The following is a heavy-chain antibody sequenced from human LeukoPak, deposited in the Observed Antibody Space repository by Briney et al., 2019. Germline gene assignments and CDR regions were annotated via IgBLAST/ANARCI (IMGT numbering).Heavy chain of an antibody. V-gene: IGHV3-7*01. Sequence: PGGSLRLSCAASGFTFSSYWVSWVRQAPGKGLEWVANIKQDGSEKYYVDSVKGRFTISRDNAKNSLYLQMNSLRAEDTAVYYCARGKHDSSGWYNPGYWGQGTLVTVSS. CDR3: ARGKHDSSGWYNPGY. J-gene: IGHJ4*02. CDR2: IKQDGSEK. D-gene: IGHD6-19*01. CDR1: GFTFSSYW.